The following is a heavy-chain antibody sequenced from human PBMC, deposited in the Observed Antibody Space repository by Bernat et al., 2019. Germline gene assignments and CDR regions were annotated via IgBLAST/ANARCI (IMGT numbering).Heavy chain of an antibody. Sequence: EVHLVESGGGLVKPGGSLRLSCGNSGFSFSSAWINWVRQAPGQGLEWVGRIKSKTDGGTTDYAAPVKGRFTILRDDSKNTLFLQMNSLKTEDTAVYYCTTCTSGVCYSDDAMDVWGQGTTVTVSS. V-gene: IGHV3-15*07. CDR2: IKSKTDGGTT. D-gene: IGHD2-8*01. CDR3: TTCTSGVCYSDDAMDV. J-gene: IGHJ6*02. CDR1: GFSFSSAW.